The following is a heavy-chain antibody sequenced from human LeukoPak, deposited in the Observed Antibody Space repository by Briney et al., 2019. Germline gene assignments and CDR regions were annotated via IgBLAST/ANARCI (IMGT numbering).Heavy chain of an antibody. D-gene: IGHD2-15*01. V-gene: IGHV3-21*01. CDR3: ARDLGQGRYCSGGSCYSEPDYYYYYGMDV. Sequence: PGGSLRLSCAASGFTFSGYSMNWVRQAPGKGLEWVSSISSSSSYIYYADSVKGRFTISRDNAKNSLYLQMNSLRAEDTAVYYCARDLGQGRYCSGGSCYSEPDYYYYYGMDVWGQGTTVTVSS. CDR1: GFTFSGYS. J-gene: IGHJ6*02. CDR2: ISSSSSYI.